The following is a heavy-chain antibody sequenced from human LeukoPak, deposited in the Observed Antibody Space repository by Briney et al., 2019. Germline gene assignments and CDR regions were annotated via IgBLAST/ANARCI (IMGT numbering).Heavy chain of an antibody. CDR3: ARPYETYDSSGYSY. Sequence: SETLSLTCTVSGGSISSSSYYWGWIRQPPRKGLEWIGSIYHSGSTYYNPSLKSRVTISVDRSKNQFSLKLSSVTAADTAVYYCARPYETYDSSGYSYWGQGTLVTVSS. CDR1: GGSISSSSYY. V-gene: IGHV4-39*07. J-gene: IGHJ4*02. D-gene: IGHD3-22*01. CDR2: IYHSGST.